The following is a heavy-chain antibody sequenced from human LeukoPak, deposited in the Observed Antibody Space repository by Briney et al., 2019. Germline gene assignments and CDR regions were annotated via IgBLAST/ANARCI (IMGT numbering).Heavy chain of an antibody. CDR2: IYYSGST. CDR1: GGSISSNY. D-gene: IGHD2-15*01. Sequence: SETLSLTCTVSGGSISSNYWSWIRQPPGKGLEWIGYIYYSGSTNNNPSLKSRVTISVDTSKNQFSLNLNSVTAADTAVCYCARHKGVAASGGAFDIWGQGTMVIVSS. CDR3: ARHKGVAASGGAFDI. V-gene: IGHV4-59*08. J-gene: IGHJ3*02.